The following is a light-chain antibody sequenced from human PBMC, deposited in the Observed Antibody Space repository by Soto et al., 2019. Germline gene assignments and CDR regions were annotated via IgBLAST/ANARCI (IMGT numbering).Light chain of an antibody. J-gene: IGKJ2*01. CDR1: QSVGTY. Sequence: EIVLTQSPATLSLSPGERATLSCRASQSVGTYLAWYQHNPGQAPRLLIYDASNRATGIPARFSGSGSGTGFPLTISSPEPEDFAVYYCQQRYNWPNTFGQGTKLEIK. CDR3: QQRYNWPNT. CDR2: DAS. V-gene: IGKV3-11*01.